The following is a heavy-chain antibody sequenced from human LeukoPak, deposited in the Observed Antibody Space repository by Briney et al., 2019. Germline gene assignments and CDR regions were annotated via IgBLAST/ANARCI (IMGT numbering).Heavy chain of an antibody. J-gene: IGHJ4*02. V-gene: IGHV3-7*01. Sequence: GGSLRLSCAASGFTFSSYWMSWVRQAPGKGLEWVANIKQDGSEKYYVDSVKGRFTISRDNAKNSLYLQMNSLRAEDTAVYYCARGPTPSFYYGSGSYYSLDYWGQGTLVTVSS. CDR1: GFTFSSYW. CDR3: ARGPTPSFYYGSGSYYSLDY. D-gene: IGHD3-10*01. CDR2: IKQDGSEK.